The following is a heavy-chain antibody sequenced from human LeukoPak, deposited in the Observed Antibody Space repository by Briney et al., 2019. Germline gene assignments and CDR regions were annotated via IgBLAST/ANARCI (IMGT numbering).Heavy chain of an antibody. CDR2: IYHSGST. CDR1: GYSISSGYY. D-gene: IGHD3-22*01. J-gene: IGHJ4*02. Sequence: SETLSLTCTVSGYSISSGYYWGWIRQPPGKGLEWIGSIYHSGSTYYNPSLKSRVTISVDTSKNQFSLKLSSVTAADTAVYYCARTPIYYFDNSGYYNWGQGTLVTVSS. CDR3: ARTPIYYFDNSGYYN. V-gene: IGHV4-38-2*02.